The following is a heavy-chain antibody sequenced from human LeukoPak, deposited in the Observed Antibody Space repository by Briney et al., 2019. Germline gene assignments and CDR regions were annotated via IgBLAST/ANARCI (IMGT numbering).Heavy chain of an antibody. Sequence: PSETLSLTCTVSGGSITSDAYYWGWIRQPPGKGLEWIGSIYYSGSTYYNTSLKSRVSISVDTSENKLSLRLTSVTAADTAVYYCARAPGQLVRGAFDIWGQGTMVTVSS. J-gene: IGHJ3*02. CDR3: ARAPGQLVRGAFDI. CDR2: IYYSGST. CDR1: GGSITSDAYY. D-gene: IGHD6-13*01. V-gene: IGHV4-39*07.